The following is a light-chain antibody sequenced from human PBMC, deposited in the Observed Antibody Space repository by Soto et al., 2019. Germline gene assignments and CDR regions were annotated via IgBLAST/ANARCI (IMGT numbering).Light chain of an antibody. J-gene: IGKJ2*01. CDR1: QSINNN. V-gene: IGKV3-15*01. CDR3: QHYKTWPPYT. CDR2: GAS. Sequence: ETVMTQSPATLSVSPGERATLSCRASQSINNNLAWYQQKPGQAPSLLIYGASSRATGVPARFSGSGSGTEFTLTISSLQSDDFAVYYCQHYKTWPPYTFGQGTKLEIK.